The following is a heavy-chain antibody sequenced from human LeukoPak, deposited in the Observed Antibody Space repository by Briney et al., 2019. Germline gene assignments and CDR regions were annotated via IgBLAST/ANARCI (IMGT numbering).Heavy chain of an antibody. J-gene: IGHJ4*02. CDR2: IYYSGST. V-gene: IGHV4-59*08. CDR1: GGSISSYY. Sequence: PSETLSLTCTVSGGSISSYYWSWIRQPPGKGLEWIGYIYYSGSTNYNPSLKSRVTISVDTSKNQFSLKLSSVTAADTAVYYCARQYSSSWYSVFDYWGQGTLVTVSS. D-gene: IGHD6-13*01. CDR3: ARQYSSSWYSVFDY.